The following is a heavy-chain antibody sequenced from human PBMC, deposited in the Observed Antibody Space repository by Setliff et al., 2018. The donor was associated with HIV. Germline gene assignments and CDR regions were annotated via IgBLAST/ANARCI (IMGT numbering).Heavy chain of an antibody. CDR2: ISNSGSTI. D-gene: IGHD2-2*01. CDR1: GFTFGDYY. J-gene: IGHJ5*02. V-gene: IGHV3-11*04. CDR3: ARASFPRYCSITSCFEKGWFDP. Sequence: GGSLRLSCAASGFTFGDYYMTWIRQAPGKGLEWISYISNSGSTIYYADSVKGRFTISRDNAENSLYLQMNTLRVEDTAVYFCARASFPRYCSITSCFEKGWFDPWGQGTLVTVSS.